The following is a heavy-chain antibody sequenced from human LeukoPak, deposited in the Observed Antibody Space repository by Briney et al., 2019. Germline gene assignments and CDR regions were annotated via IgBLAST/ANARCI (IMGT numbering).Heavy chain of an antibody. V-gene: IGHV4-34*01. Sequence: SETLSLTCAVYGGSFSGYYWSWIRQPPGKGLEWIGEINHSGSTNYNPSLKSRVTISVDTSKNQFSLKLSSVTAADTAVYYCARGPYYYDSSGYSDYYYYYGMDVWGQGTTVTVSS. CDR3: ARGPYYYDSSGYSDYYYYYGMDV. CDR2: INHSGST. CDR1: GGSFSGYY. J-gene: IGHJ6*02. D-gene: IGHD3-22*01.